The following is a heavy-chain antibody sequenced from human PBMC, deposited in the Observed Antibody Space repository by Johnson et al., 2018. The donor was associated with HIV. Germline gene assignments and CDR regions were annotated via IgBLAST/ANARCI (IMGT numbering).Heavy chain of an antibody. CDR1: GFTVSSNY. Sequence: VQLVESGGGLVQPGGSLRLSCAASGFTVSSNYMSWVRQAPGKGLEWVSVIYSGGSTYYADSVKGRFTISRDNSKNTLFLQMNSLRLEDTAVYYCARDRTTYYNFWSGSNAGSDAFDIWGQGTLVTVSS. V-gene: IGHV3-66*01. CDR2: IYSGGST. CDR3: ARDRTTYYNFWSGSNAGSDAFDI. D-gene: IGHD3-3*01. J-gene: IGHJ3*02.